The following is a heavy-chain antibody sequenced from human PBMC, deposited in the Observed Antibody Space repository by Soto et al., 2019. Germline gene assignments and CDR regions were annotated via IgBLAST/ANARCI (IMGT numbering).Heavy chain of an antibody. J-gene: IGHJ6*02. CDR2: IYYTGST. CDR1: GGSVSSGSHY. CDR3: ARDSSITYYYGMDV. V-gene: IGHV4-61*01. Sequence: KPSETLSLTCTVSGGSVSSGSHYWTWIRQPPGKGLEWIGCIYYTGSTNYNPPLKSRVSISVDTSENQFSLKLSSVTAADTAIYYCARDSSITYYYGMDVWGQGTTVTVSS. D-gene: IGHD3-16*01.